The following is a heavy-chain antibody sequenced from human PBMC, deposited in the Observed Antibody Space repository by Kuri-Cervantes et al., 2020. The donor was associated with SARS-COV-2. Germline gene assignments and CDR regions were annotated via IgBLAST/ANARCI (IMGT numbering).Heavy chain of an antibody. D-gene: IGHD4-17*01. CDR2: INYSGSS. V-gene: IGHV4-59*08. Sequence: SETLSLTCTVSGGSISSDYWSWIRQPPGKGLEWIGFINYSGSSNYNPSLKSRVSISVDTSKNQFSLKLSSVTAADTAVYYCARLPATVTPHYWGQGTLVTVSS. J-gene: IGHJ4*02. CDR3: ARLPATVTPHY. CDR1: GGSISSDY.